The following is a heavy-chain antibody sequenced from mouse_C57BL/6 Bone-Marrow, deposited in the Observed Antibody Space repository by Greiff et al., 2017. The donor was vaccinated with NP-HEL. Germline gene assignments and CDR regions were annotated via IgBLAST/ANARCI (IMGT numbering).Heavy chain of an antibody. D-gene: IGHD2-3*01. CDR1: GFSLSTFGMG. J-gene: IGHJ1*03. CDR3: ARGGWWLLRPWYFDV. V-gene: IGHV8-8*01. CDR2: IWWDDDK. Sequence: QVTLKVSGPGILQPSQTLSLTCSFSGFSLSTFGMGVGWIRQPSGKGLEWLAHIWWDDDKYYNPALKSRLTISKDTSKNQVFLKIANVDTADTATYYSARGGWWLLRPWYFDVWGTGTTVTVSS.